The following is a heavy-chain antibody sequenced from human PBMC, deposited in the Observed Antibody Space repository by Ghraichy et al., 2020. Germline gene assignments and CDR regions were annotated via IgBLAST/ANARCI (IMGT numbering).Heavy chain of an antibody. D-gene: IGHD2-2*01. J-gene: IGHJ4*02. V-gene: IGHV3-23*01. CDR3: ARAILGYCSSISCSTYDY. CDR2: ISGSDGTT. Sequence: GGSLRLSCAASGFTFSSYAMSWVRQASGRGLEWVSAISGSDGTTYYADSVKGRFTISRDNSKNTLYLQMNSLRADDTAIYYCARAILGYCSSISCSTYDYWGQGTLVTVSS. CDR1: GFTFSSYA.